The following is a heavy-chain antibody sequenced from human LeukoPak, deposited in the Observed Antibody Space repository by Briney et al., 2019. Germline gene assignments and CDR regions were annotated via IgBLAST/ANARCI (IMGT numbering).Heavy chain of an antibody. CDR2: ISSSSSYI. D-gene: IGHD5-24*01. CDR1: GFTFSSYS. CDR3: ARFGHGYNLDY. Sequence: GGSLRLSCAASGFTFSSYSMNWVRQAPGKGLEWVSSISSSSSYIYYADSVKGRFTISRDNAKNSLYLQMNSLRAEDTAAYYCARFGHGYNLDYWGQGTLVTVSS. J-gene: IGHJ4*02. V-gene: IGHV3-21*01.